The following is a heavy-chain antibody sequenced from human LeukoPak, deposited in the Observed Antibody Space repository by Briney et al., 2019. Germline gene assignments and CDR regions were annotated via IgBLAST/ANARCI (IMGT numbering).Heavy chain of an antibody. Sequence: GGSLRLSCAASGFTFSSYAMHWVRQAPGKGLEWVAVISYDGSNKYYADSVKGRFTISRDNSKNTLYLQMNSLRAEDTAVYYCARERSSGWFHDAFDIWGQGTMVTVSS. CDR1: GFTFSSYA. V-gene: IGHV3-30-3*01. CDR2: ISYDGSNK. CDR3: ARERSSGWFHDAFDI. D-gene: IGHD6-19*01. J-gene: IGHJ3*02.